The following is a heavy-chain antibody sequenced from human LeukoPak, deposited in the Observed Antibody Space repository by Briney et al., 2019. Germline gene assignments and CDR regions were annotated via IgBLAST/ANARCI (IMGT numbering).Heavy chain of an antibody. V-gene: IGHV4-39*01. D-gene: IGHD3-22*01. J-gene: IGHJ4*02. Sequence: SETLSLTCTVSGGSISSSSYYWGWIRQPPGKGLEWIGSIYYSGSTYYNPSLKSRVTVSVDTSKHQFSLKLSSVPAADTAVYYCASSYYYDSSGYYYGYWGQGTLVTVSS. CDR3: ASSYYYDSSGYYYGY. CDR2: IYYSGST. CDR1: GGSISSSSYY.